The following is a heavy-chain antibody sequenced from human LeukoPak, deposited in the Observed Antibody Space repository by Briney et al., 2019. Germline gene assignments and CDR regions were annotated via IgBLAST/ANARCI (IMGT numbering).Heavy chain of an antibody. V-gene: IGHV3-49*03. CDR1: GFTFGDYA. D-gene: IGHD2-15*01. CDR2: IRSKAYGGTT. CDR3: TRLVVVAATDAFDI. J-gene: IGHJ3*02. Sequence: GGSLRLSCTASGFTFGDYAMSWFRQAPGKGLEWVGFIRSKAYGGTTEYAASVKGRFTISRDDSKSIAYLQMNSLKTEDTAVYYCTRLVVVAATDAFDIWGQGTMVTVSS.